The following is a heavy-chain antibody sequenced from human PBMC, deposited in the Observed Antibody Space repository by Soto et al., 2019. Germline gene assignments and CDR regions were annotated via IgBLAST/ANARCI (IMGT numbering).Heavy chain of an antibody. CDR3: ARAYYDILTVTYYMDV. D-gene: IGHD3-9*01. Sequence: SETLSLTCTVSGGSISSYYWSWIRQPPGKGLEWIGYIYYSGSTNYNPSLKSRVTISVDTSKNQFSLKLSSVTAADTAVYYCARAYYDILTVTYYMDVWXKGTTVTVSS. J-gene: IGHJ6*03. CDR1: GGSISSYY. V-gene: IGHV4-59*01. CDR2: IYYSGST.